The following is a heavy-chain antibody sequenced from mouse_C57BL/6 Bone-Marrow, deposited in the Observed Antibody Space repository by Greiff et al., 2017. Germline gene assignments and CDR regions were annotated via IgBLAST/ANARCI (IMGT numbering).Heavy chain of an antibody. Sequence: DVQLQESGPELVKPGASVKIPCKASGYTFTDYNMDWVKQSHGQSLEWIGDINPNNGGTIYNQKFKGKATLTVDKSSSTAYMELRSLTSEDTAVYYGARGDGFPLGRDYAMDYWGQGTSVTVSS. CDR1: GYTFTDYN. CDR2: INPNNGGT. D-gene: IGHD4-1*01. CDR3: ARGDGFPLGRDYAMDY. V-gene: IGHV1-18*01. J-gene: IGHJ4*01.